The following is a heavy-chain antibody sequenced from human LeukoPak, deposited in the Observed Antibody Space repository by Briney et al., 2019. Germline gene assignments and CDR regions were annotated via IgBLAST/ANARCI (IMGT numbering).Heavy chain of an antibody. Sequence: SETLSLTFTVSGGSISSGGYYWSWIRQPPGKGLEWMGYIYHSGSTYYNPSLKSRVTISVDRSKNQFSLKLSSVTAADTAVYYCARGSRDDFWSGFWFDPWGQGTLVTVSS. J-gene: IGHJ5*02. D-gene: IGHD3-3*01. V-gene: IGHV4-30-2*01. CDR2: IYHSGST. CDR3: ARGSRDDFWSGFWFDP. CDR1: GGSISSGGYY.